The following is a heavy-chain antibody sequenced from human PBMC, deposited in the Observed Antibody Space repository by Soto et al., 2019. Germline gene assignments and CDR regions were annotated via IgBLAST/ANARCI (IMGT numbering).Heavy chain of an antibody. CDR1: GFSLTNVW. D-gene: IGHD5-18*01. CDR2: IKSKADGGTT. CDR3: SHGYEQYFES. Sequence: EVQLVESGGGLVKPGGSLRLSCAVSGFSLTNVWMNWVRQAPGKGLEWVGRIKSKADGGTTDYAAPVKGRFIISRDESKNTLYLEMNSLKMADTAVYYCSHGYEQYFESWGQGTLVTVSS. J-gene: IGHJ4*02. V-gene: IGHV3-15*07.